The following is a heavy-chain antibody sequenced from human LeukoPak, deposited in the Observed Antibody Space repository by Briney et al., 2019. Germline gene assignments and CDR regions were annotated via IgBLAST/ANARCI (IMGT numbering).Heavy chain of an antibody. J-gene: IGHJ5*02. CDR3: ARGRVDEQCGGGSCYHLDP. Sequence: PMASVKVSCKASGYTSPTYDINWVRQAAGQGLEWMGWMNLKSGNTDYAQKFQGRVSMTRDTSISTAYMELSRLRSEDTAVYYCARGRVDEQCGGGSCYHLDPWGQGVLVTVSS. CDR2: MNLKSGNT. V-gene: IGHV1-8*01. D-gene: IGHD2-15*01. CDR1: GYTSPTYD.